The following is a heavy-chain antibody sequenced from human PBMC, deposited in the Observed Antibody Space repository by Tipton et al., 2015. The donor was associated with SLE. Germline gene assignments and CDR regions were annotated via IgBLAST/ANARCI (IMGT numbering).Heavy chain of an antibody. CDR1: GGSISSYY. V-gene: IGHV4-59*01. J-gene: IGHJ2*01. CDR3: TRKSTTSDL. D-gene: IGHD2/OR15-2a*01. CDR2: IYDIGST. Sequence: TLSLTCTVSGGSISSYYWSWIRQPPGKGLEWIGYIYDIGSTNYNPSLKSRVTMSVDTSENQLSLKLTFVTAADTAVYYCTRKSTTSDLWGRGALVTVSS.